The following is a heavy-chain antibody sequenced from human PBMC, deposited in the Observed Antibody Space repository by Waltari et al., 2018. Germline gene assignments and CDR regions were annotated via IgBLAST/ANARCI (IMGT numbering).Heavy chain of an antibody. CDR2: IYYSWST. CDR1: GGSISSSSYY. J-gene: IGHJ3*02. V-gene: IGHV4-39*07. Sequence: QLQLQESGPGLVKPSETLSLTCTVSGGSISSSSYYWGWIRQPPGKGLEWIGSIYYSWSTYYNPSLKSRVTISVDTSKNQFSLKLSSVTAADTAVYYCARDRGSYYGAFDIWGQGTMVTVSS. CDR3: ARDRGSYYGAFDI. D-gene: IGHD1-26*01.